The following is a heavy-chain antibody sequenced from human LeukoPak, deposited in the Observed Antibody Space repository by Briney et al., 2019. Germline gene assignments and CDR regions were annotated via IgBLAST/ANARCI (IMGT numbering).Heavy chain of an antibody. CDR1: GGSISSYY. CDR3: ARSGTIVVPAAIWGYYYYYMDV. D-gene: IGHD2-2*01. J-gene: IGHJ6*03. Sequence: PSETLSLTCTVSGGSISSYYWSWVRQPPGKGLEWIGYIYYSGSTNYNPSLKSRVTISVDTSKNQFSLKLSSVTAADTAVYYCARSGTIVVPAAIWGYYYYYMDVWGKGTTVTVSS. V-gene: IGHV4-59*01. CDR2: IYYSGST.